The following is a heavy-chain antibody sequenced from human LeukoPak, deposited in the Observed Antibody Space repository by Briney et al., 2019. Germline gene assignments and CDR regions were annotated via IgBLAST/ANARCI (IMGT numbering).Heavy chain of an antibody. CDR2: IKQDGSEK. D-gene: IGHD6-13*01. CDR3: ARDKAHLAAAGFIDY. Sequence: GGSLRLSCVASGFTLSSYWMSWVRQAPGKGLEGVANIKQDGSEKYYVDSVMGRLTISRDNAKNSLYLQMNSLRAEDTAVYYCARDKAHLAAAGFIDYWGQGTLVTVSS. J-gene: IGHJ4*02. V-gene: IGHV3-7*01. CDR1: GFTLSSYW.